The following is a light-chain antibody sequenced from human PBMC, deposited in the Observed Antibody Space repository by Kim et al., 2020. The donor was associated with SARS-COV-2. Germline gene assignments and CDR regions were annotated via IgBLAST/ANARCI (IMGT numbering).Light chain of an antibody. J-gene: IGLJ3*02. Sequence: SGSRGQTASIPCCGYNLGDKKARWYQQKPGQSPVMVIYQDSQRPSGITERFSGSNSGNTATLTISGTQAVDEADYYCQAWDSSTAVFGGGTQLTVL. CDR3: QAWDSSTAV. V-gene: IGLV3-1*01. CDR1: NLGDKK. CDR2: QDS.